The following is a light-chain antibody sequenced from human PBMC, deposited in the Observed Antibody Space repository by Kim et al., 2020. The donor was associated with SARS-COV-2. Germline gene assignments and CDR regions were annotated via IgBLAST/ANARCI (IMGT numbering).Light chain of an antibody. CDR2: GAS. CDR3: QQYGSSPLT. J-gene: IGKJ4*01. CDR1: QSVSSSY. V-gene: IGKV3-20*01. Sequence: PGDNATLACRARQSVSSSYLAWYPQKPGQAPRLLIYGASSRATGIPDRFSGSGSGTDFTLTISRLEPEDFAVYYCQQYGSSPLTFGGGTKVDIK.